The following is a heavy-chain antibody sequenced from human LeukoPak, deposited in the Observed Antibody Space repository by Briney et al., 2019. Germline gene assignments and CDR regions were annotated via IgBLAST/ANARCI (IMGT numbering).Heavy chain of an antibody. D-gene: IGHD3-22*01. Sequence: GGSLRLSCAASGFTFSSYEMNGVRQAPGKGLEWFSYISSSGSTIYYADSVKGRFTISRDNAKNSLYLQMNSLRAEDTAVYYCARDIYDSSGYPFYYYYGMDVWGQGTTVTVSS. CDR1: GFTFSSYE. CDR2: ISSSGSTI. CDR3: ARDIYDSSGYPFYYYYGMDV. J-gene: IGHJ6*02. V-gene: IGHV3-48*03.